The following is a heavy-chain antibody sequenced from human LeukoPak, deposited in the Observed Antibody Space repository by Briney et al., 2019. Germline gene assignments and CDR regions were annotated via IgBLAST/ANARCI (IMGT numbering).Heavy chain of an antibody. CDR3: ARGGFWSAYYFDY. J-gene: IGHJ4*02. CDR1: GFTFSDYY. CDR2: ISSSGDTI. D-gene: IGHD3-3*01. Sequence: GGSLRLSCAASGFTFSDYYMSWIRQAPGKGLEWVSCISSSGDTIYYADSVKGRFTISRDNARNSLYLQMSTLRAEDTAVYYCARGGFWSAYYFDYWGQGTLVPVSS. V-gene: IGHV3-11*04.